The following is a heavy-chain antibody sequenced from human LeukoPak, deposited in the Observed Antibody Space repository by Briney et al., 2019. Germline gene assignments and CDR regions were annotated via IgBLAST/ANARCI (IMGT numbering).Heavy chain of an antibody. CDR2: IWYDGSNK. CDR3: ARDRYSSSWYAPFDP. J-gene: IGHJ5*02. Sequence: GGSLRLSCAASGFTFGSYGMHWVRQAPGKGLEWVAVIWYDGSNKYYADSVKGRFTISRDKSKNTLYLQMNSLRAEDTAVYYCARDRYSSSWYAPFDPWGQGTLVTVSS. CDR1: GFTFGSYG. D-gene: IGHD6-13*01. V-gene: IGHV3-33*01.